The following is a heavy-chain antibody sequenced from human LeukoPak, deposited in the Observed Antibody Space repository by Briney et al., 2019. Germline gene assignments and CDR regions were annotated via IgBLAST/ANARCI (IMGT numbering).Heavy chain of an antibody. D-gene: IGHD6-19*01. J-gene: IGHJ4*02. V-gene: IGHV4-59*08. CDR2: IHYSGST. CDR3: ARREATGCLSFGY. Sequence: PSETLSLTCTVSGGSMSGWYWSWIRQPRGEGLEWIGYIHYSGSTNYNPSLKSRVTISADTTKNHFSLRLTSVTAADTAVYYCARREATGCLSFGYWGQGTLVTVS. CDR1: GGSMSGWY.